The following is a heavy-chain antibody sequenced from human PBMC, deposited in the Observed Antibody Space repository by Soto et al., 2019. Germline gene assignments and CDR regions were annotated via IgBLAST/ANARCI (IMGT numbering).Heavy chain of an antibody. J-gene: IGHJ4*02. D-gene: IGHD7-27*01. CDR1: GYIFLKHG. CDR2: ISTERGNT. V-gene: IGHV1-18*01. Sequence: QVQLVQSGAEVKKPGASVKVSCRASGYIFLKHGFSWVRQAPGQGPEWMGCISTERGNTNFAQKFRGRVTMTIDSSTTTVYMELTSLTPDDTAVYYCARGATVPWGRFDLWGQGTLITVSS. CDR3: ARGATVPWGRFDL.